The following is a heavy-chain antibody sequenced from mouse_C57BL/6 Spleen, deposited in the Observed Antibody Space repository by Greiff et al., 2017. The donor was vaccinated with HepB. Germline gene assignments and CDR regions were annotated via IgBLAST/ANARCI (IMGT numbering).Heavy chain of an antibody. CDR1: GYTFTDYN. Sequence: EVQLQESGPELVKPGASVKMSCKASGYTFTDYNMHWVKQSHGKSLEWIGYINPNNGGTSYNQKFKGKATLTVNKSSSTAYMELRSLTSEDSAVYYCARWDDYDEAWFAYWGQGTLVTVSA. J-gene: IGHJ3*01. D-gene: IGHD2-4*01. CDR3: ARWDDYDEAWFAY. V-gene: IGHV1-22*01. CDR2: INPNNGGT.